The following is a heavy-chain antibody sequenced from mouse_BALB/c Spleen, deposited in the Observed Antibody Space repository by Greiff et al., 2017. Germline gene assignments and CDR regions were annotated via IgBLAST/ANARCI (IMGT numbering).Heavy chain of an antibody. CDR3: TRRSSYDGYYDH. J-gene: IGHJ2*01. V-gene: IGHV1-69*02. Sequence: VQLQQPGAELVRPGASVKLSCKASGYTFTSYWINWVKQRPGQGLEWIGNIYPSDSYTNYNQKFKDKATLTVDKSSSTAYMQLSSPTSEDSAVYYCTRRSSYDGYYDHWGQGTTLTVSS. CDR2: IYPSDSYT. CDR1: GYTFTSYW. D-gene: IGHD2-3*01.